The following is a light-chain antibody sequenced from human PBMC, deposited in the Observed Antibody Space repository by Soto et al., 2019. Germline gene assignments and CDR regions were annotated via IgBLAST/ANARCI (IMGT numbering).Light chain of an antibody. CDR3: QQYYSFPLT. Sequence: GARVTISCRMSQGIRSYLAWYQQKPGKAPELLIYAASTLQSGVPSRFSGSGSGTDFTLTSSCLQSEDFATYYCQQYYSFPLTFGGGTKVEIK. CDR1: QGIRSY. V-gene: IGKV1D-8*01. J-gene: IGKJ4*01. CDR2: AAS.